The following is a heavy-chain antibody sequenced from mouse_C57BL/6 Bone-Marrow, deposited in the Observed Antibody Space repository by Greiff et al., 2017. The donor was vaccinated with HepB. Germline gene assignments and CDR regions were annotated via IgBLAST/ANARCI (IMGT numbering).Heavy chain of an antibody. J-gene: IGHJ4*01. Sequence: QVQLQQSGPVLARPGASVKISCKASGYAFSSSWMNWVKQRPGKGLEWIGRIYPGDGDTNYNGKFKGKATLTADKSSSTAYMQLSSLTSEDSAVYLWARREEWLKYYEMDYWGQGTTVTVSS. V-gene: IGHV1-82*01. CDR2: IYPGDGDT. CDR3: ARREEWLKYYEMDY. D-gene: IGHD2-2*01. CDR1: GYAFSSSW.